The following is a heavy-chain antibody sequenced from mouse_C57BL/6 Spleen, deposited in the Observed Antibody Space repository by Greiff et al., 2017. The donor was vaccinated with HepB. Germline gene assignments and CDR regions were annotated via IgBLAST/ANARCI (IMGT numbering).Heavy chain of an antibody. J-gene: IGHJ4*01. Sequence: EVHLVESGGDLVKPGGSLKLSCAASGFTFSSYGMSWVRQTPDKRLEWVATISSGGSYTYYPDSVKGRFTISRDNAKNTLYLQMSSLKSEDTAMYYCARARNYYAMDYWGQGTSVTVSS. D-gene: IGHD3-1*01. CDR3: ARARNYYAMDY. V-gene: IGHV5-6*01. CDR1: GFTFSSYG. CDR2: ISSGGSYT.